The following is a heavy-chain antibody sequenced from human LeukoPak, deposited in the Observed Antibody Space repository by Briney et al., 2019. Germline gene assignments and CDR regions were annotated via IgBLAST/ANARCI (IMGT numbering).Heavy chain of an antibody. CDR1: GFTVSSNY. CDR2: IYSGGST. D-gene: IGHD3-16*01. CDR3: ARTDYSHFDY. J-gene: IGHJ4*02. V-gene: IGHV3-66*02. Sequence: GGSLRLSCAASGFTVSSNYMNWVRQAPGKGLEWVSIIYSGGSTYYADSVKGRFTISRDNSKNTLYLQMNSLRVGDTAVYYCARTDYSHFDYWGQGTLVTVSS.